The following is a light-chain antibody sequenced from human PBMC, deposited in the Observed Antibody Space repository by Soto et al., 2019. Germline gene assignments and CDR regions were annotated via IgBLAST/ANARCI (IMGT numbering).Light chain of an antibody. J-gene: IGKJ2*01. CDR2: KAT. CDR1: QTISSR. CDR3: QQYNEFQYT. V-gene: IGKV1-5*03. Sequence: DIQMTQSPSSLSASVGDRVTITCRASQTISSRLAWYQQKPGQAPKLLIYKATNLQTGVASRFSGSGSGTEFSLTISSLQPDDFAVYYCQQYNEFQYTLGKGTRLDI.